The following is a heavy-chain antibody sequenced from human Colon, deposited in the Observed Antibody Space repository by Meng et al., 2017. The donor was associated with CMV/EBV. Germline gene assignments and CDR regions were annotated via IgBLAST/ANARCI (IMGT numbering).Heavy chain of an antibody. V-gene: IGHV4-34*01. Sequence: QQSGAGLLKPSEPPSLTCAVYGGSFREYYWSWIRHPPGGGLEWIGEIRHSGSTSYSYNSSLKSRVTISIDTSKNQFSLELTSVTAVDTAVYYCAGGSYQAWELLHYWGQGTLVTVSS. D-gene: IGHD1-26*01. CDR1: GGSFREYY. CDR2: IRHSGSTSY. CDR3: AGGSYQAWELLHY. J-gene: IGHJ4*02.